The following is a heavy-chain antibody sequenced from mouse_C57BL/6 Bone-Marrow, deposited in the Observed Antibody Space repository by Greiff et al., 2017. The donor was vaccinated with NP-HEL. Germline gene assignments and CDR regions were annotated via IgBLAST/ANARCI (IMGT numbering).Heavy chain of an antibody. CDR3: ARSNGYGWFAY. J-gene: IGHJ3*01. D-gene: IGHD2-2*01. V-gene: IGHV1-64*01. Sequence: QVQLQQPGAELVKPGASVKLSCKASGYTFTSYWMHWVKQRPGQGLEWIGMIHPNSGNTYYNEKFKGKATLTAEKSSSTAYMQLSSLTSEDSAVYFCARSNGYGWFAYWGQGTLVTVSA. CDR2: IHPNSGNT. CDR1: GYTFTSYW.